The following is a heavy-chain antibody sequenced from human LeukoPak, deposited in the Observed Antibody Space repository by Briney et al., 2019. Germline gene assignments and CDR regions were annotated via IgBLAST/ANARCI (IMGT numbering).Heavy chain of an antibody. CDR1: GFTFSRHW. Sequence: PGGSLRLSCAASGFTFSRHWMTWVRQGPGKGLELVSSVSSSGSSTYYADSVKGRFTISRDSAKNSLYLQMNSLRAEDTAVYYCARSIDVDYWGQGTLVTVSS. CDR2: VSSSGSST. D-gene: IGHD2-21*01. V-gene: IGHV3-48*04. CDR3: ARSIDVDY. J-gene: IGHJ4*02.